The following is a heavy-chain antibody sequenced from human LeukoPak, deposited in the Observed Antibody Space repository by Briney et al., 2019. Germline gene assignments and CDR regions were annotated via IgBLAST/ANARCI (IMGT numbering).Heavy chain of an antibody. D-gene: IGHD3-3*01. CDR1: GFTFSSYW. CDR3: ARLIRFLEWLSFDH. Sequence: PGGSLRLSCAASGFTFSSYWMSWVRQAPGKGLEWVANIKQDGSEKYYVDSVKGRFTISRDNAKNSLYLQMNSLRAEDTAVYYCARLIRFLEWLSFDHWGQGTLVTVSS. CDR2: IKQDGSEK. V-gene: IGHV3-7*01. J-gene: IGHJ4*02.